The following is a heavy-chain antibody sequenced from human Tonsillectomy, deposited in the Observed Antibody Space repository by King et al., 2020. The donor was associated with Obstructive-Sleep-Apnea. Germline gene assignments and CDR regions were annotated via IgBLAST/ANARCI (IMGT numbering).Heavy chain of an antibody. Sequence: DVQLVESGGGLVQPGGSLRLSCAASGFTFTNYWMHWVRQAPGKGLVWVSRINSDGSTTSYADSVKGRFTISRDNAKNTLYLQMNSLRAEDTAVYYCARDWDTAMDLDYWGQGTLVTVSS. CDR2: INSDGSTT. CDR1: GFTFTNYW. V-gene: IGHV3-74*01. J-gene: IGHJ4*02. CDR3: ARDWDTAMDLDY. D-gene: IGHD5-18*01.